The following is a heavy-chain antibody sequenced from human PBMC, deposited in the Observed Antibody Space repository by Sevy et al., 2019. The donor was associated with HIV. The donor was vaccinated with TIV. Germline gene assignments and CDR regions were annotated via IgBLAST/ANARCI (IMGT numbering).Heavy chain of an antibody. CDR1: GYTFTGYY. J-gene: IGHJ3*02. V-gene: IGHV1-2*02. CDR3: ARDMPITMVRGVIYAFDI. Sequence: ASVKVSCKASGYTFTGYYMHWVRQAPGQGLEWMGWINANSWGTNYAQKFQGRVTMTRDTSISTAYMELSRLRSDDTAVYYCARDMPITMVRGVIYAFDIWGQGTMVTVSS. D-gene: IGHD3-10*01. CDR2: INANSWGT.